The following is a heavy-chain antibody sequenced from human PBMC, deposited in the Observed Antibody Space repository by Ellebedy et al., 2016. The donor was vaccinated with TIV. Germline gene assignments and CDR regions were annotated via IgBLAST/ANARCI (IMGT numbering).Heavy chain of an antibody. CDR3: ARPHMGSSSGNAFDI. J-gene: IGHJ3*02. CDR2: IYPGDSDT. CDR1: GYSFTSYW. V-gene: IGHV5-51*01. Sequence: GESLKISXKGSGYSFTSYWIGWVRQMPGKGLEWMGIIYPGDSDTTYSPSFQGQVTISADKSISTAYLQWSSLKASDTAMYYCARPHMGSSSGNAFDIWGQGTMVTVSS. D-gene: IGHD6-6*01.